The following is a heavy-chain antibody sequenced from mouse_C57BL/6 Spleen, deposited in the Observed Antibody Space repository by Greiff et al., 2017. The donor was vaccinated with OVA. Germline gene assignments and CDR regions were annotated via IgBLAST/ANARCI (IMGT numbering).Heavy chain of an antibody. Sequence: QVQLQQSGAELVRPGASVKLSCKASGYTFTDYYINWVKQRPGQGLEWIARIYPGSGNTYYNEKFKGKATLTAEKSSSTAYMQLSSLTSEDSAVYFYARDSSGYGFAYWGQGTLVTVSA. D-gene: IGHD3-2*02. CDR2: IYPGSGNT. CDR1: GYTFTDYY. CDR3: ARDSSGYGFAY. J-gene: IGHJ3*01. V-gene: IGHV1-76*01.